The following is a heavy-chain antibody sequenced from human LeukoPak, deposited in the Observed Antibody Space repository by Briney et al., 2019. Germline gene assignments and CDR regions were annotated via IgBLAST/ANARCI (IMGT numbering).Heavy chain of an antibody. CDR1: GGTFSSYA. J-gene: IGHJ6*03. CDR2: IIPIFGTA. V-gene: IGHV1-69*13. CDR3: ATAGTLTGYSIPSYYYFYMDV. Sequence: SVKVSCKASGGTFSSYAISWVRQAPGQGLEWMGGIIPIFGTANYAQKFQGRVTITADESTSTAYMELSSLRSEDTAVYYCATAGTLTGYSIPSYYYFYMDVWGKGTTVTISS. D-gene: IGHD3-9*01.